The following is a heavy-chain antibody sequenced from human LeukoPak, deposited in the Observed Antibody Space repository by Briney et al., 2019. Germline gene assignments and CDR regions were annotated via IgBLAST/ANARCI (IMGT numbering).Heavy chain of an antibody. CDR1: GGSVTSDY. Sequence: SETLSLTCTVSGGSVTSDYWSWIRQPPGKGLEWIGYMYYSGSTNYNPSLKSRVTISGDTSKNQFSLKLSSVPAADTAVYYCARRYCSSTSCPIDYWGQGTLVSVSS. CDR3: ARRYCSSTSCPIDY. V-gene: IGHV4-59*08. CDR2: MYYSGST. J-gene: IGHJ4*02. D-gene: IGHD2-2*01.